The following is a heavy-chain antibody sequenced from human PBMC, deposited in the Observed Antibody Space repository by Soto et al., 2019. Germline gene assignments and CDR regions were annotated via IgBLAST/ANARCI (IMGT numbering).Heavy chain of an antibody. CDR2: ISVYNGNT. CDR3: ARDRTYYNSVTISYFSHTASDI. V-gene: IGHV1-18*04. D-gene: IGHD3-3*01. Sequence: QVHLVQFGAEVKKPGASVKVSCKASGYPFTNYGINWVRQAPGQGLEWMGWISVYNGNTYYAQKFQGRVTMNTDTSSSPAYMELRIVIDQGTALYYSARDRTYYNSVTISYFSHTASDICGEGTMGSVSS. J-gene: IGHJ3*02. CDR1: GYPFTNYG.